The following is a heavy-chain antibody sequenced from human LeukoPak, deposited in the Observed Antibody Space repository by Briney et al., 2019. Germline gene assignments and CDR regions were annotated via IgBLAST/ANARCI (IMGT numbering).Heavy chain of an antibody. CDR1: GDSISSHSYF. J-gene: IGHJ4*02. D-gene: IGHD1-26*01. CDR2: FYYSGNT. V-gene: IGHV4-39*01. Sequence: PSETLSLTYTVSGDSISSHSYFWGWIRQPPGKGLEWIGSFYYSGNTYYNPSLKSPVTISGDTSKRQFSLKLSSVTAADTAVYYCARLLGGGFYFDYWGQGALVTVSS. CDR3: ARLLGGGFYFDY.